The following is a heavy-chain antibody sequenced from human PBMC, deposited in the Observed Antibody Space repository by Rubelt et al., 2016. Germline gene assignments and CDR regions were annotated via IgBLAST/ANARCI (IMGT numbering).Heavy chain of an antibody. CDR2: IIPIFGTA. V-gene: IGHV1-69*01. J-gene: IGHJ5*02. CDR3: ARDDYGDSEGWFDP. CDR1: GGTFSSYA. Sequence: QVQLVQSGAEVKKPGSSVKVSCKASGGTFSSYAISWVRQAPAQGLEWMGGIIPIFGTANYAQKLGGRVKITAEESRRTACMGLSSLRAEDTAVYYCARDDYGDSEGWFDPWGQGTLVTVSS. D-gene: IGHD4-17*01.